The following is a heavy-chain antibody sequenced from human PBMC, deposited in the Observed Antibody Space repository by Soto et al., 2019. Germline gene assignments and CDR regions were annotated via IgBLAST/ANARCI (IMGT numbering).Heavy chain of an antibody. Sequence: ASVKVSCKASGYTFTSYGISWVRQAPGQGLEWMGWISAYNGNTNYAQKLQGRVTMTTDTSTSTAYMELRSLRSDDTAVYYCARDGRFYDILTGYSPTIYYFDYWGQGTLVTVSS. CDR1: GYTFTSYG. V-gene: IGHV1-18*01. J-gene: IGHJ4*02. CDR2: ISAYNGNT. D-gene: IGHD3-9*01. CDR3: ARDGRFYDILTGYSPTIYYFDY.